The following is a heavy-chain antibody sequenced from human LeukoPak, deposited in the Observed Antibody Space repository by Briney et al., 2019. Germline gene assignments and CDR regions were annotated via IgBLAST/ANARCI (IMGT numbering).Heavy chain of an antibody. J-gene: IGHJ4*02. CDR2: ISSSGSGGNT. V-gene: IGHV3-23*01. Sequence: HTGGSLRLSCAASGFTFSSYAMSWARQAPGKGLEWVSGISSSGSGGNTYYADSVKGRFTISRDNSKNTVYLQMDSLRAEDTAIYYCAKDREPDDGYDIDSWGQGTLVTVSS. CDR1: GFTFSSYA. D-gene: IGHD5-12*01. CDR3: AKDREPDDGYDIDS.